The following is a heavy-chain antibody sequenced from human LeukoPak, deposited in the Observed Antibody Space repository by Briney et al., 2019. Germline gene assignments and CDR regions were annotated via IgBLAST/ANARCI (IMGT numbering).Heavy chain of an antibody. V-gene: IGHV4-59*08. Sequence: PSETLSLTCTVSGGSISSYYWSWIRQSPGKGLEWIGYIHYSGSTNYNPSLKSRVTISVDTSKNQFSLKLNSVTAADTAVYFCARQVVAVAGTGYFDYWGQGTLVTVSS. CDR2: IHYSGST. J-gene: IGHJ4*02. CDR3: ARQVVAVAGTGYFDY. D-gene: IGHD6-19*01. CDR1: GGSISSYY.